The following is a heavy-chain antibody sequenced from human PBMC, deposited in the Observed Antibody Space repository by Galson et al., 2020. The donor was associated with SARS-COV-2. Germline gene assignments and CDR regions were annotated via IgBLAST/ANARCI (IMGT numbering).Heavy chain of an antibody. J-gene: IGHJ6*04. Sequence: SETLYLTCTVSGGSISSSSYYWGWIRQPPGKGLEWIGSIYYSGSTYYNPSLKSRVTISVDTSKNQFSLKLSSVTAADTAVYYCAREGEVYYDLWSGYLSHGGGSMDVWGKGTTVTVSS. V-gene: IGHV4-39*07. D-gene: IGHD3-3*01. CDR3: AREGEVYYDLWSGYLSHGGGSMDV. CDR2: IYYSGST. CDR1: GGSISSSSYY.